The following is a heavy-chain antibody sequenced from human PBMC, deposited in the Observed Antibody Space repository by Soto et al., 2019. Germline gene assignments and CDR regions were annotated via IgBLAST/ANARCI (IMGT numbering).Heavy chain of an antibody. CDR3: ARGAVPGNWDVFDT. D-gene: IGHD6-19*01. CDR2: IYGVDSDT. Sequence: PGESLKISCKGSGYSLTAYWIGWVRQMPGKGLEWMGIIYGVDSDTRYSPSFEGQVTISADKSIGTAYLQWSSLKASDTAMYYCARGAVPGNWDVFDTWGQGTMLTVSS. CDR1: GYSLTAYW. V-gene: IGHV5-51*01. J-gene: IGHJ3*02.